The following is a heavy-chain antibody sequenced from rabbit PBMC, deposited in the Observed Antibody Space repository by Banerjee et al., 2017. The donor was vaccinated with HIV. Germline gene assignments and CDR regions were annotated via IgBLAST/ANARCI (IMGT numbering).Heavy chain of an antibody. J-gene: IGHJ4*01. CDR2: IYTGSSGST. V-gene: IGHV1S40*01. CDR1: GIDFSSYYY. D-gene: IGHD6-1*01. CDR3: ARHHYTYPDAYNL. Sequence: QSLEESGGDLVKPGASLTLTCTASGIDFSSYYYMCWVRQAPGKGLEWIGCIYTGSSGSTYYASWAKGRFTISKTSSTTVTLQMTSLTAADTATYFCARHHYTYPDAYNLWGPGTLVTVS.